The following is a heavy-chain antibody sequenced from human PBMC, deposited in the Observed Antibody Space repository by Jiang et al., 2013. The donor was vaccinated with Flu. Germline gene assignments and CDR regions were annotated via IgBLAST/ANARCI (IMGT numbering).Heavy chain of an antibody. CDR2: ISANKGNT. D-gene: IGHD3-22*01. Sequence: SGAEVKKPGAAVKVSCKASGYTFTSYGINWVRQAPGQGLEWLGRISANKGNTNYAQKVQGRVTMTTETSTTTAYMELRSLRSDDTAVYYCVRDNSAYYYDLGDYSYGMDVWAKGPRSPSP. CDR3: VRDNSAYYYDLGDYSYGMDV. J-gene: IGHJ6*02. V-gene: IGHV1-18*04. CDR1: GYTFTSYG.